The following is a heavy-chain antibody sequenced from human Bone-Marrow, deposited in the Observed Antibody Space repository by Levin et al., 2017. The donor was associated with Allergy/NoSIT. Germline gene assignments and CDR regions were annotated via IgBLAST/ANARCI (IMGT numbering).Heavy chain of an antibody. Sequence: SCAASGFTFSSYSMNWVRQAPGKGLNWVSSITSSSSYIYYADSVKGRFTISRDNAKNSLYLQMNSLRVEDTAVYYCARGLEYSGLPWGQGTLVTVSS. J-gene: IGHJ5*02. V-gene: IGHV3-21*01. CDR1: GFTFSSYS. D-gene: IGHD5-12*01. CDR3: ARGLEYSGLP. CDR2: ITSSSSYI.